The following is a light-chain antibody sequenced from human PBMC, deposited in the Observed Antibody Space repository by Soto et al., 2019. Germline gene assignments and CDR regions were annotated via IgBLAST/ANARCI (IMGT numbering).Light chain of an antibody. CDR2: VNTDGSH. CDR3: QTWGAGFSVV. V-gene: IGLV4-69*01. Sequence: QLVLTQSPSASASLGASVKLTCTLSSGHSSYAIAWHQQQPEKGPRYLMKVNTDGSHNKGDGIPDRFSGSSSGAEHYLTISSLQSEDEADYYCQTWGAGFSVVFGGGTKLTVL. CDR1: SGHSSYA. J-gene: IGLJ2*01.